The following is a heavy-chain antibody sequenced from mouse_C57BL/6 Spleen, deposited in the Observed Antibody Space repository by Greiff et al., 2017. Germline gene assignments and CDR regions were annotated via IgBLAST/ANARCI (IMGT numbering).Heavy chain of an antibody. D-gene: IGHD1-1*01. J-gene: IGHJ1*03. V-gene: IGHV1-80*01. CDR1: GYAFSSYW. Sequence: QVQLQQSGAELVKPGASVKISCKASGYAFSSYWMNWVKQRPGKGLEWIGQIYPGDGDTNYNGKFKGKATLTADKSSSTAYMQLSSLTSEDSAVYFCARGYGSSYGWYFDGWGTGTTVTVSS. CDR2: IYPGDGDT. CDR3: ARGYGSSYGWYFDG.